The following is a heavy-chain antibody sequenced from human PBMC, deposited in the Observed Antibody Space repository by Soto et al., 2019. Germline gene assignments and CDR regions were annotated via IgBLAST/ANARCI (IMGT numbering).Heavy chain of an antibody. Sequence: PGGSLRLFCAASGFTFSNAWMSWVRQAPGKGLEWVGRIKSKTDGGTTDYAAPVKGRFTISRDDSKNTLYLQMNSLKTEDTAVYYCTTYYYDSFDYYYGMDVWGQGTTVTVSS. CDR1: GFTFSNAW. CDR2: IKSKTDGGTT. V-gene: IGHV3-15*01. D-gene: IGHD3-22*01. J-gene: IGHJ6*02. CDR3: TTYYYDSFDYYYGMDV.